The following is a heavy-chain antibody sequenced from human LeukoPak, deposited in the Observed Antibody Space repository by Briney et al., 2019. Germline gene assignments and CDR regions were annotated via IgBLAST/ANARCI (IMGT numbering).Heavy chain of an antibody. CDR2: IIPIFGTA. CDR1: GGTFSSYA. D-gene: IGHD2-21*02. CDR3: AREMVVTGILDY. V-gene: IGHV1-69*05. Sequence: SVKVSCKASGGTFSSYAISWVRQAPGQGLEWMGGIIPIFGTANYAQKFQGRVTITTDESTSTAYMELSSLRSEDTAVYYCAREMVVTGILDYWGQGTLVTVSS. J-gene: IGHJ4*02.